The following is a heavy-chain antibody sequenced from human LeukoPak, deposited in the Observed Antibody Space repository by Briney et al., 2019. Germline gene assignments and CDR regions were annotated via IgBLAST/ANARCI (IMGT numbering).Heavy chain of an antibody. CDR1: GGSISSSSYH. Sequence: SETLSLTCTVSGGSISSSSYHWGWIRQPPGKGLEWIGSIYHSGSTYYNPSLKSRVTISVDTSKNQFSLKLSSVTAADTAVYYCARVATAGTYYFDYWGQGTLVTVSS. CDR3: ARVATAGTYYFDY. D-gene: IGHD6-13*01. CDR2: IYHSGST. J-gene: IGHJ4*02. V-gene: IGHV4-39*07.